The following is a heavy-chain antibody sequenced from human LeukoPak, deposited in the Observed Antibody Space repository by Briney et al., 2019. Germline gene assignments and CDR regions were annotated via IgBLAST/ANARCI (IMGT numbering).Heavy chain of an antibody. Sequence: GGSLRLSCAASGFTFSSYSMSWVRQAPGKGLEWVSGISDSGGRTCYADSVKGRFTISRDNSKNTVYLQMNSLRADDTAVYYCVTGIASQDFFSRGDWGQGTLVTVSS. J-gene: IGHJ4*02. CDR1: GFTFSSYS. D-gene: IGHD2-21*01. CDR2: ISDSGGRT. V-gene: IGHV3-23*01. CDR3: VTGIASQDFFSRGD.